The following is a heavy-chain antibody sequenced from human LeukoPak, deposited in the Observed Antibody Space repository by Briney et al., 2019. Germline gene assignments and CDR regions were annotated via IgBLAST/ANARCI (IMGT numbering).Heavy chain of an antibody. Sequence: PSETLSLTCTVSGGSISTGDFYWSWVRQSPGKGLEWIAYTFYSGNTYINPSLKSRVTMSLDTSKNQFSLNLTSVTAADTAVYYCARDVYHYFYMDVWGKGTTVTVSS. CDR3: ARDVYHYFYMDV. CDR2: TFYSGNT. CDR1: GGSISTGDFY. J-gene: IGHJ6*03. V-gene: IGHV4-30-4*08.